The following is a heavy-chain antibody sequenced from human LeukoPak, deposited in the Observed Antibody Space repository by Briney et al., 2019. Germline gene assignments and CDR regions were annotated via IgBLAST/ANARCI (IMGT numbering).Heavy chain of an antibody. J-gene: IGHJ5*02. V-gene: IGHV3-74*01. CDR3: AKDNSPGWFGP. CDR2: IKSDGSST. Sequence: GGSLRLSCATSGFTFSNYWMHWVRQVPGKGVVWVSRIKSDGSSTSYADSVKGRFTISRDNAKNTLYLQMNSLRAEDTAIYYCAKDNSPGWFGPWGQGTLVTVSS. CDR1: GFTFSNYW. D-gene: IGHD4-11*01.